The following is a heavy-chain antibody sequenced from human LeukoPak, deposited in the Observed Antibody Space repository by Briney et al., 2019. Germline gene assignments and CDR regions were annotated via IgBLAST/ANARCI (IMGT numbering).Heavy chain of an antibody. CDR2: TRNKAKSYTT. CDR3: ARVNRDSYFDY. J-gene: IGHJ4*02. V-gene: IGHV3-72*01. D-gene: IGHD1/OR15-1a*01. CDR1: GFTFSDHY. Sequence: PGGSLRLSCAASGFTFSDHYMDWVRQAPGKGLEWVGRTRNKAKSYTTEYAASVKGRFTISRDDSKNSLYLQMNSLKTEDTAVYYCARVNRDSYFDYWGQGTLVTVSS.